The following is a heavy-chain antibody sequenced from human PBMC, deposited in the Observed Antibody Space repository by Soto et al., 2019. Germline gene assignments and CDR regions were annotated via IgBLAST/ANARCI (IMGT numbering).Heavy chain of an antibody. Sequence: SGPTLVNPTQTLTLTCTFSGFSLSTSGVGVGWIRQPPGKALEWLALIYWNDDKRYSPSLKSRLTITKDTSKNQVVLTMTNMDPVDTPKYYGAHTTAPGSGPGYWGKGPLVPVSS. CDR2: IYWNDDK. V-gene: IGHV2-5*01. CDR3: AHTTAPGSGPGY. CDR1: GFSLSTSGVG. J-gene: IGHJ4*02. D-gene: IGHD6-19*01.